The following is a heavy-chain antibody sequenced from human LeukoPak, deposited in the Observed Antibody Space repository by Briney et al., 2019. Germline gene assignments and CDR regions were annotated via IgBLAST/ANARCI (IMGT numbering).Heavy chain of an antibody. CDR2: ISSSSSYI. CDR3: ARVSVGATIDY. D-gene: IGHD1-26*01. V-gene: IGHV3-21*01. J-gene: IGHJ4*02. CDR1: GFTFSSYS. Sequence: GGSLRLSCAATGFTFSSYSMNWVRQAPGKGLEWVSSISSSSSYIYYADSVKGRFTISRDNAKNSLYLQMNSLRAEDTAVYYCARVSVGATIDYWGQGTLVTVSS.